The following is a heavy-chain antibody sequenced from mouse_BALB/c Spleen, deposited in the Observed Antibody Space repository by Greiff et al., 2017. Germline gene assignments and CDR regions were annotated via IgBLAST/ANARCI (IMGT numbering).Heavy chain of an antibody. Sequence: DVQLVESGGGLVKPGGSLKLSCAASGFTFSSYAMSWVRQSPEKRLEWVAEISSGGSYTYYPDTVTGRFTISRDNAKNTLYLEMSSLRSEDTAMYYCARVSYYGSFFDYWGQGTTLTVSS. J-gene: IGHJ2*01. V-gene: IGHV5-9-4*01. CDR1: GFTFSSYA. CDR3: ARVSYYGSFFDY. D-gene: IGHD2-9*01. CDR2: ISSGGSYT.